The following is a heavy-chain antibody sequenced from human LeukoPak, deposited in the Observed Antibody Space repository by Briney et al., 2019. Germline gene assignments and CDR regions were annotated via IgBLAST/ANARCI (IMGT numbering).Heavy chain of an antibody. V-gene: IGHV1-18*01. D-gene: IGHD3-22*01. CDR3: ARVWTEYTMMVVVITGPFDY. Sequence: ASVKVSCKASGYTFTSYGISWVRQAPGQGLEWMGWISAYNGNTNYAQKLQGRVTMTTDTSTSTAYMELRSLRSDDTAVYYCARVWTEYTMMVVVITGPFDYWGQGALVTVSS. J-gene: IGHJ4*02. CDR1: GYTFTSYG. CDR2: ISAYNGNT.